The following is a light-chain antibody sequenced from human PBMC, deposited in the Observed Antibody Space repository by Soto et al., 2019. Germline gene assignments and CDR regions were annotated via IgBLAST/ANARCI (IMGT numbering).Light chain of an antibody. V-gene: IGLV2-14*01. CDR3: SSYTSSSTVV. CDR2: EVS. Sequence: QSVLTQPASVSGSPGQSITISCTGTSSDVGGYNYVSWYQQHPGKAPKLMIYEVSHWPSGVSNRFSGSKSGNTASLTISGLQAEDEADYYCSSYTSSSTVVFGGGTKLTVL. CDR1: SSDVGGYNY. J-gene: IGLJ2*01.